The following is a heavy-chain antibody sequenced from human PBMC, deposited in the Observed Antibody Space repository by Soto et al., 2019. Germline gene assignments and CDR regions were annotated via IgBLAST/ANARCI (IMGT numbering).Heavy chain of an antibody. CDR2: ISAYNGNT. V-gene: IGHV1-18*01. D-gene: IGHD3-3*01. CDR1: GYTFTSYG. Sequence: ASVKVSCKASGYTFTSYGISWVRQAPGQGLEWMGWISAYNGNTNYAQKLQGRVTMTTDTSTSTAYMELRSLRSDDTAVYYCARDHDYDFWSGYFDYWGQGTLVTVSS. J-gene: IGHJ4*02. CDR3: ARDHDYDFWSGYFDY.